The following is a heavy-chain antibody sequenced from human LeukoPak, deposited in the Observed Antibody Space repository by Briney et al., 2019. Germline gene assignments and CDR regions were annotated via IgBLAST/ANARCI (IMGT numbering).Heavy chain of an antibody. CDR2: ISAYNGNT. J-gene: IGHJ5*02. CDR3: ARAGGYVYENWFDP. D-gene: IGHD5-12*01. V-gene: IGHV1-18*01. CDR1: GYTFTSYG. Sequence: ASVKVSCKAFGYTFTSYGISWVRQAPGQGLEWMGWISAYNGNTNYAQKLQGRVTMTTDTSTSTAYMELRSLRSDDTAVYYCARAGGYVYENWFDPWGQGTLVTVSS.